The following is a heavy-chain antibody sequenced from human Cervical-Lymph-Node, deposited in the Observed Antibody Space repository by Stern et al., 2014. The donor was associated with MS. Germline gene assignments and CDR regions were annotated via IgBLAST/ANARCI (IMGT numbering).Heavy chain of an antibody. CDR3: ARVLGQQLTYYYYGMDV. CDR1: GGTFSSYA. V-gene: IGHV1-69*01. Sequence: QVQLVQSGAEVKKPGSSVKVSCKASGGTFSSYAISWVRQAPGQGLEWMGGMIPIFGTANYAQKFQGRVTITADESTSTAYMELSSLRSEDTAVYYCARVLGQQLTYYYYGMDVWGQGTTVTVSS. CDR2: MIPIFGTA. D-gene: IGHD6-13*01. J-gene: IGHJ6*02.